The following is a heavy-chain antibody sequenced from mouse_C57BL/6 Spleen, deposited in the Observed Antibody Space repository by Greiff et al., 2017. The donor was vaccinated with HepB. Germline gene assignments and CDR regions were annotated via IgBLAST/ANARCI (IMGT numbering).Heavy chain of an antibody. V-gene: IGHV1-55*01. CDR1: GYTFTSYW. D-gene: IGHD2-3*01. CDR2: IYPGSGST. J-gene: IGHJ3*01. Sequence: QVQLQQPGAELVKPGASVKMSCKASGYTFTSYWITWVKQRPGQGLEWIGDIYPGSGSTNYNEKFKSKATLTVDTSSSTAYMQLSSLTSEDSAVYYCARSSVYDGYYVGFAYWGQGTLVTVSA. CDR3: ARSSVYDGYYVGFAY.